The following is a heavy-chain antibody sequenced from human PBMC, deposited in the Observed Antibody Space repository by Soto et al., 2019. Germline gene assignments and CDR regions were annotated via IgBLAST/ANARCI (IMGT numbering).Heavy chain of an antibody. V-gene: IGHV4-34*01. CDR1: GGSFSGYY. CDR2: INHNGST. CDR3: ARFSPNCSSTSCYKPKYYYYYYMDV. Sequence: NPSETLSLTCAVYGGSFSGYYWSWIRQPPGKGLEWIGEINHNGSTNYNPSLKSRVTISVDTSKNQFSLKLSSVTAADTAVYYCARFSPNCSSTSCYKPKYYYYYYMDVWGKGTTVTVSS. D-gene: IGHD2-2*02. J-gene: IGHJ6*03.